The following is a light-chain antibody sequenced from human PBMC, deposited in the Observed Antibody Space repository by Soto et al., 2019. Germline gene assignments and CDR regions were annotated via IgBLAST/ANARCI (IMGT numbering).Light chain of an antibody. V-gene: IGKV2-28*01. CDR3: MQSQQTPPT. J-gene: IGKJ1*01. CDR1: QSLLQSNGYNY. CDR2: FGS. Sequence: DIVMTQSPLSLPVTPGEPASISCSSSQSLLQSNGYNYLDCYLQKPGQSPQLLIFFGSYRASGVPDRFSGSGSGTDFTLKIRSVEAEDVGIYYCMQSQQTPPTFGQGTRVESK.